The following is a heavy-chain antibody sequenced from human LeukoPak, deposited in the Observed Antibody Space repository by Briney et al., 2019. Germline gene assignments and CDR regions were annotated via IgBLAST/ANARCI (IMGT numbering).Heavy chain of an antibody. CDR1: GFPFKSYA. Sequence: GGSLGLSCAASGFPFKSYAMNGVRQSPGKGLGGVSSISYGDGTAFYAGSVKGRFTFSRDNSRSTLYLQMASLRAEDTAVYYCAKDRGYTGYDSGGIDFWGQGTLVTVSS. V-gene: IGHV3-23*01. D-gene: IGHD5-12*01. CDR3: AKDRGYTGYDSGGIDF. J-gene: IGHJ4*02. CDR2: ISYGDGTA.